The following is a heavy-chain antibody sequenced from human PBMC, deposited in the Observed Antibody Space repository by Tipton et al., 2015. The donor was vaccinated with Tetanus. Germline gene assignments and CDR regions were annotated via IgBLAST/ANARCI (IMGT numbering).Heavy chain of an antibody. CDR1: GGSISSSSYY. D-gene: IGHD5-18*01. CDR2: IYYSGST. J-gene: IGHJ3*02. CDR3: ARSESGYSYGYSSPDAFDI. V-gene: IGHV4-61*05. Sequence: TLSLTCTVSGGSISSSSYYWGWIRQPPGKGLEWIGYIYYSGSTNYNPSLKSRVTISVDTSKNQFSLKLSSVTAADTAVYYCARSESGYSYGYSSPDAFDIWGQGTMVTVSS.